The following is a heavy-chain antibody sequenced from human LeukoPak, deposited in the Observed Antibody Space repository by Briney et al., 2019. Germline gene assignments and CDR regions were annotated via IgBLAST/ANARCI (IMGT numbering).Heavy chain of an antibody. V-gene: IGHV3-7*01. CDR1: GFTFSGYW. J-gene: IGHJ1*01. D-gene: IGHD6-13*01. CDR2: INQDGSEK. Sequence: AGGSLRLSCAASGFTFSGYWLSWVRQAPGKGLEWVANINQDGSEKYYVDSVKGRFTISRDNAKNSLFLQMGSLRVEDTAVYYCGIEPTAGYNSSWYGFRNWGQGTLVSVSS. CDR3: GIEPTAGYNSSWYGFRN.